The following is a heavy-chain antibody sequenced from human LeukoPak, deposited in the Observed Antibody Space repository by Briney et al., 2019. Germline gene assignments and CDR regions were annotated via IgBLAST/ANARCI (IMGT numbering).Heavy chain of an antibody. V-gene: IGHV4-34*01. D-gene: IGHD2-15*01. CDR1: GGSFSGYY. J-gene: IGHJ4*02. Sequence: PSETLSLTCAVYGGSFSGYYWSWVRQPPGKGLEWIGEINHSGSTNYNPSLKSRVTISVDTSKNQFSLKLSSVTAADTAVYYCARRRGYCSGGSCYSRQDYWGQGTLVTVSS. CDR2: INHSGST. CDR3: ARRRGYCSGGSCYSRQDY.